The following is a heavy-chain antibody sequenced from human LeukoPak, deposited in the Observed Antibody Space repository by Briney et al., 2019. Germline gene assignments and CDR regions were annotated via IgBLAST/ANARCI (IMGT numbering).Heavy chain of an antibody. J-gene: IGHJ6*02. Sequence: GGSLRLSCAASGFTFSSYAMHWVRQAPGKGLEWVAVISYDGSNKYYADSVEGRFTISRDNSKNTLYLQMNSLRAEDTAVYYCARDVAVYYYYYGMDVWGQGTTVTVSS. CDR1: GFTFSSYA. CDR3: ARDVAVYYYYYGMDV. V-gene: IGHV3-30-3*01. CDR2: ISYDGSNK. D-gene: IGHD2-15*01.